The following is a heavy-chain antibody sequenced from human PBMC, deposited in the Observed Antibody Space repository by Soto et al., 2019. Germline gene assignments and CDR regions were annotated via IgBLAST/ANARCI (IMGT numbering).Heavy chain of an antibody. Sequence: GGSLRLSCAASGFTFSSYGMHWVRQAPGKGLEWVAVISYDGSNKYYADSVKGRFTISRDNSKNTLYLQMNSLRAEDTAVYYCAKANDYGDYDYYGMDVWGQGTTVTVSS. CDR3: AKANDYGDYDYYGMDV. V-gene: IGHV3-30*18. D-gene: IGHD4-17*01. J-gene: IGHJ6*02. CDR2: ISYDGSNK. CDR1: GFTFSSYG.